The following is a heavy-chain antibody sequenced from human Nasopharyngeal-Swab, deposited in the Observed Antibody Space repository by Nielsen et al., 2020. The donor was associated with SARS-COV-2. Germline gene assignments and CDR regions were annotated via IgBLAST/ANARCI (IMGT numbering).Heavy chain of an antibody. Sequence: GESLKISCAASGFTFTTYSMNWIRQTPGKGLEWVSYSTSSGSYIWYADSVKGRFTISRDNAKNSLFLQMNSLRDEDTAVYYCARDSGWAFDYWGQGTLVSVPS. CDR3: ARDSGWAFDY. CDR1: GFTFTTYS. D-gene: IGHD6-19*01. J-gene: IGHJ4*02. CDR2: STSSGSYI. V-gene: IGHV3-48*02.